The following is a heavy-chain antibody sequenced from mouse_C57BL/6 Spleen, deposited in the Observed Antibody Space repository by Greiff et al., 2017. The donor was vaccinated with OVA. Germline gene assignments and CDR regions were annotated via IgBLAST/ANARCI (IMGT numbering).Heavy chain of an antibody. V-gene: IGHV1-72*01. CDR3: ARDRDYYDDAQFAY. CDR2: IDPNSGGT. D-gene: IGHD1-1*01. CDR1: GYTFTSYW. J-gene: IGHJ3*01. Sequence: VQLQQPGAELVKPGASVKLTCKASGYTFTSYWMHWVKQRPGRGLEWIGRIDPNSGGTKYNEKFKSKATLTVDKPSSTAYMPLSSLTSEDSAVYYCARDRDYYDDAQFAYWGQGTLVTVSA.